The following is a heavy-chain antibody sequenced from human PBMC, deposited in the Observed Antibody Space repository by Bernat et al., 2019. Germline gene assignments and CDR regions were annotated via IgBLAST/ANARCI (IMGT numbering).Heavy chain of an antibody. J-gene: IGHJ5*02. CDR1: GDSVSSNSAA. Sequence: QVQLQQSGPGLVKPSQTLSLTCPISGDSVSSNSAAWNWIRQSPSRGLEWLGRTYYRSKWYNDYAVSVKSRITINPDTSKNQFSLQLNSVTPEDTAVYYCARERADVVVVVAASNWFDPWGQGTLVTVSS. CDR2: TYYRSKWYN. D-gene: IGHD2-15*01. V-gene: IGHV6-1*01. CDR3: ARERADVVVVVAASNWFDP.